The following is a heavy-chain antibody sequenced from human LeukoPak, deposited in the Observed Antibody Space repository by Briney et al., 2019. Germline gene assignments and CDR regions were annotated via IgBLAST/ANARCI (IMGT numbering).Heavy chain of an antibody. Sequence: GGSLRLSCAASEFSVKYNYMTWVRQAPGKGLEWVSLLYSAGSTNYADSVKGRFTISRDDSKNTVYLQMNSLRAEDTAVYYCAKVSLKEWEITGYYFDYWGQGTLVTVSS. CDR3: AKVSLKEWEITGYYFDY. CDR1: EFSVKYNY. CDR2: LYSAGST. V-gene: IGHV3-53*01. D-gene: IGHD1-26*01. J-gene: IGHJ4*02.